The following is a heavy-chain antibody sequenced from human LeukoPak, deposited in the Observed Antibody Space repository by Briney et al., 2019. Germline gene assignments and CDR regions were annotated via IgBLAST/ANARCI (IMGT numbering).Heavy chain of an antibody. D-gene: IGHD4-17*01. CDR2: ISGSGGTT. Sequence: PGGSLRLSCAASGFTFSRSAMSWVGQAPGKGLEWVSTISGSGGTTYYADSVKGRFTISRDNSKNTLYLQMSSLRAEDTAIYYCAKSNRYGDYENFDYWGQGTLVTVSS. CDR3: AKSNRYGDYENFDY. V-gene: IGHV3-23*01. J-gene: IGHJ4*02. CDR1: GFTFSRSA.